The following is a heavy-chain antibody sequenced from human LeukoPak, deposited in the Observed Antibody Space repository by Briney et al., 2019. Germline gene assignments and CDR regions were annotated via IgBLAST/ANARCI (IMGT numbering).Heavy chain of an antibody. CDR3: ARSDYHNSGSHTVFGAFDI. D-gene: IGHD3-10*01. CDR2: IYHSGST. Sequence: PSETLSLTCTVSGGSISTYYWNWIRQPPGKGLEWIGYIYHSGSTNYNPSLKSQVTISVDKSKNQFSLKLSFVTAADTAMYYCARSDYHNSGSHTVFGAFDIWGQGTRVTVSS. J-gene: IGHJ3*02. V-gene: IGHV4-59*01. CDR1: GGSISTYY.